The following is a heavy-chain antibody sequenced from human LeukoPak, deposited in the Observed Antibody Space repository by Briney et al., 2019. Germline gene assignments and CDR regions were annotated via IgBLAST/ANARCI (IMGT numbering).Heavy chain of an antibody. J-gene: IGHJ6*02. D-gene: IGHD2-21*02. V-gene: IGHV3-33*03. CDR3: ASKDCGGDCYSFYYYYGMDV. CDR2: IWYDGSIK. CDR1: GFSFSSYG. Sequence: PGRSLRLSCAASGFSFSSYGMYWVRQAPGKGLEWVAVIWYDGSIKYYGDSVKGRFTISRDNAEDSLFLQMNSLRAEDTAVYYCASKDCGGDCYSFYYYYGMDVWGQGTTVTVSS.